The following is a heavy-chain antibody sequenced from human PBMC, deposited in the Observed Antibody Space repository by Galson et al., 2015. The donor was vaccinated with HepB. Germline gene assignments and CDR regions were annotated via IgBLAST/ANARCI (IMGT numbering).Heavy chain of an antibody. CDR3: ARSPGGWYFDP. J-gene: IGHJ4*02. D-gene: IGHD6-19*01. CDR2: VSSSGRII. V-gene: IGHV3-11*01. CDR1: GFTLSDYY. Sequence: SLRLSCAASGFTLSDYYMSWIRQAPGKGLEWVSYVSSSGRIIHYADSVMGRFTISRDNAKNSLYLQMSSLTAEDTAVYYCARSPGGWYFDPWGQGTLVIVSS.